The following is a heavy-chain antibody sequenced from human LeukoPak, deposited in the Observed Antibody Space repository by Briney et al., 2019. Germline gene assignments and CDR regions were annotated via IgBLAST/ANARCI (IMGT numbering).Heavy chain of an antibody. D-gene: IGHD4-17*01. J-gene: IGHJ5*02. V-gene: IGHV1-69*04. CDR1: GGTFSSYA. CDR2: IIPILGIA. Sequence: SSVKVSCKASGGTFSSYAISWVRQAPGQGLEWMGRIIPILGIANYAQKFQGRVTITADKSTSTAYMELSSLRSEDTAVYYCARVGETNWFDPWGQGTLVTVSS. CDR3: ARVGETNWFDP.